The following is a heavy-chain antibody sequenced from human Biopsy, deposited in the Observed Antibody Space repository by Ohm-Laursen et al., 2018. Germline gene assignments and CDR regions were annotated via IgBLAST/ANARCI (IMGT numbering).Heavy chain of an antibody. D-gene: IGHD2/OR15-2a*01. Sequence: SDILSLTCTVSGGSISSDYWSWIRQTPGKGLEWIGYIYYSGSTNYNPSLKSRVTISVDTSKNQFSLRLNSVTAADTAVYYCARATNSTGWPYYYFYGMDVWGQGTTATVSS. CDR2: IYYSGST. CDR1: GGSISSDY. CDR3: ARATNSTGWPYYYFYGMDV. V-gene: IGHV4-59*07. J-gene: IGHJ6*02.